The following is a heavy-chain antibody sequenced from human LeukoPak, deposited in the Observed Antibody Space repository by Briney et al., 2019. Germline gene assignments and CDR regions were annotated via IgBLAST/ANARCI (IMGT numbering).Heavy chain of an antibody. CDR2: INPNSGGT. D-gene: IGHD2-21*02. V-gene: IGHV1-2*04. Sequence: ASVKVSCEASGYTFTGYYMHWVRQAPGQGLEWMGWINPNSGGTNYAQKFQGWVTMTRDTSISTAYMELSRLRSDDTAVYYCAKAYCGGDCYSVAPYFDYWGQGTLVTVSS. CDR1: GYTFTGYY. CDR3: AKAYCGGDCYSVAPYFDY. J-gene: IGHJ4*02.